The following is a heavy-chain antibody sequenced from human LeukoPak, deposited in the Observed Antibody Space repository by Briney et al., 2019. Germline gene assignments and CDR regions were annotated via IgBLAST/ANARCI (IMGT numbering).Heavy chain of an antibody. J-gene: IGHJ4*02. D-gene: IGHD4-17*01. Sequence: GGSLRLSCAASGFTFSSYGMHWVRQAPGKGLEWVAVISYDGSNKYYADSVKGRFTISRDNSKNTLYLQMNSLRAEDTAVYYCAKGVSAVTTSPIDYWGQGTLVTVSS. CDR1: GFTFSSYG. CDR2: ISYDGSNK. V-gene: IGHV3-30*18. CDR3: AKGVSAVTTSPIDY.